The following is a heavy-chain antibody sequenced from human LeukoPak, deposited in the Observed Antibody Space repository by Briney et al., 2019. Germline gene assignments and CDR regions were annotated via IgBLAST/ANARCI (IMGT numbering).Heavy chain of an antibody. CDR3: ARSPGYYDSSGYYYVGY. Sequence: SETLSLTCTVSGGSISSSSYYWGWIRQPPGKGLEWIGSIYYSGSTYYNPSLKSRVTISVDTSKNQFSLKLSSVTAADTAVYYCARSPGYYDSSGYYYVGYWGQGTLVTVSS. CDR2: IYYSGST. CDR1: GGSISSSSYY. D-gene: IGHD3-22*01. J-gene: IGHJ4*02. V-gene: IGHV4-39*01.